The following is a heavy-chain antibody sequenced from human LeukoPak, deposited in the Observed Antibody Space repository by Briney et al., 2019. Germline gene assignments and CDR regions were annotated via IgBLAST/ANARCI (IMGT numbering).Heavy chain of an antibody. CDR1: GYAIISGGFS. J-gene: IGHJ5*02. CDR2: IYDRGPA. D-gene: IGHD3-10*01. CDR3: ARSRQASGLFSS. Sequence: SQILSLTCTVSGYAIISGGFSWNWIRQPSGKGLEWIGCIYDRGPAHYNPSLKSRFTISVDRPKNQFFLNVTSLTAADTAVYYCARSRQASGLFSSWGQGTLVVVSS. V-gene: IGHV4-30-2*01.